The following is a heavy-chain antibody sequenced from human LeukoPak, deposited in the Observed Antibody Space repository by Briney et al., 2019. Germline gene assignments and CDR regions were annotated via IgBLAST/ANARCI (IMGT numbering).Heavy chain of an antibody. CDR1: EFSVKYNY. Sequence: GGSLRLSCAASEFSVKYNYMTWVRQAPGKGLEWVSLLYSAGSTNYADSVKGRFTISRDNAKSSLYLEMNSLRAEDTAVYYCAKGSGYYKALDIWGQGTMVTVSS. CDR3: AKGSGYYKALDI. V-gene: IGHV3-53*01. D-gene: IGHD3-3*01. J-gene: IGHJ3*02. CDR2: LYSAGST.